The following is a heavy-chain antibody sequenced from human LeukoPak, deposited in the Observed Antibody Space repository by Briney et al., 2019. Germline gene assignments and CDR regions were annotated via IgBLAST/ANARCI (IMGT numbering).Heavy chain of an antibody. CDR2: ISGSGGST. CDR3: AKLHDYGDYYFDY. J-gene: IGHJ4*02. CDR1: GFTFSSYV. D-gene: IGHD4-17*01. Sequence: WGSLSLTCAASGFTFSSYVMSWVRQAPGKGLEWVSAISGSGGSTYYADSVKGRFTISRDNSKNTLYLQMNSLRAEDTAVYYCAKLHDYGDYYFDYWGQGPLVTVSS. V-gene: IGHV3-23*01.